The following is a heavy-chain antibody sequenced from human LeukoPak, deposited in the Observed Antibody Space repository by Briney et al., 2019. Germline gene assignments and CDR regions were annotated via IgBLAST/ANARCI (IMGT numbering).Heavy chain of an antibody. D-gene: IGHD6-19*01. J-gene: IGHJ4*02. CDR2: ISSSGSTI. CDR1: GFIFSAYE. CDR3: ARVYSSGWSY. V-gene: IGHV3-48*03. Sequence: PGGSLRLSCAASGFIFSAYEMNWVRRAPGKGLEWVSYISSSGSTIYYADSVKGRFTISRDNAKKSLYLQMNSLRAEDTAVYYCARVYSSGWSYWGQGTLVTVSS.